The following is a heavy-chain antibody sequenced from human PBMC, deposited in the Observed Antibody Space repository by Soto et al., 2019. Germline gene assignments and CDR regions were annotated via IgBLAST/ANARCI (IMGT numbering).Heavy chain of an antibody. D-gene: IGHD2-21*02. CDR2: IYYSGTT. CDR1: GGSVTSGNYY. Sequence: PSETLSLTCTVSGGSVTSGNYYWSWIRQPPGKGLEWIGHIYYSGTTNYNPSLKSRVTISIDASTNRFSLKLSSVTAADTAVYYCARGPVVTPFVDYWGQGTLVTVSS. CDR3: ARGPVVTPFVDY. V-gene: IGHV4-61*01. J-gene: IGHJ4*02.